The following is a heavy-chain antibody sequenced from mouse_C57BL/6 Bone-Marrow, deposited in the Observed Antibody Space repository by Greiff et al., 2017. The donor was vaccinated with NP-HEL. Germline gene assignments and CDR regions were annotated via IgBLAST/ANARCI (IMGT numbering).Heavy chain of an antibody. CDR1: GYTFTSYW. V-gene: IGHV1-61*01. CDR2: IYPSDSET. J-gene: IGHJ3*01. Sequence: VQLQQPGAELVRPGSSVKLSCKASGYTFTSYWMDWVKQRPGQCLEWIGNIYPSDSETHYNQKFKDKATLTVDKSSSTAYMQLSSLTSEDSAVYYCARGASDYYGSTSFAYWGQGTLVTVSA. D-gene: IGHD1-1*01. CDR3: ARGASDYYGSTSFAY.